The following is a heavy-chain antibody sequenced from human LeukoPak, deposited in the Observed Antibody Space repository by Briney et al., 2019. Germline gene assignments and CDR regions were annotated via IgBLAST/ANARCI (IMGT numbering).Heavy chain of an antibody. CDR1: GFTFSSYG. V-gene: IGHV3-30*02. Sequence: GGSLRLSCAASGFTFSSYGMHWVRQAPGKGLEWVAFIRYDGSNKYYADSVKGRFTISRDNSKNTLYLQMNSLRAEDTAVYYCTRKGSGSSWFFDNWGQGTLVTVSS. CDR2: IRYDGSNK. D-gene: IGHD6-13*01. CDR3: TRKGSGSSWFFDN. J-gene: IGHJ4*02.